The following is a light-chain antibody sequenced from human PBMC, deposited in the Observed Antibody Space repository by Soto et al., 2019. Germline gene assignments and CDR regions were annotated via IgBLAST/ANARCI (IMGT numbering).Light chain of an antibody. CDR3: QQYGTSPWT. CDR1: QSVSRSY. J-gene: IGKJ1*01. Sequence: EIVLTQSPATLSLSPGERATLSCGASQSVSRSYLAWYQQKPGLAPRLLIYDASSRATGIPDRFSGSGSGTDFTLTISRLEPEDFAVYYCQQYGTSPWTFGQGTKVEVK. V-gene: IGKV3D-20*01. CDR2: DAS.